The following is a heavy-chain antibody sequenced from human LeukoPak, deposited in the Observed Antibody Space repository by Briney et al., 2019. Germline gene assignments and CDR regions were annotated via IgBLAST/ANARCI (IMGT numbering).Heavy chain of an antibody. CDR3: ARYMGPYYFDY. J-gene: IGHJ4*02. Sequence: SETLSLTCTVSGDSISSYYWSWIRQPPGRGLEWIGYIYYIGCTNYNPSLKSRVTISVDTSKNQFSLKLSSVTAADTAVYYCARYMGPYYFDYWGQGTLVTVS. D-gene: IGHD1-26*01. CDR1: GDSISSYY. CDR2: IYYIGCT. V-gene: IGHV4-59*01.